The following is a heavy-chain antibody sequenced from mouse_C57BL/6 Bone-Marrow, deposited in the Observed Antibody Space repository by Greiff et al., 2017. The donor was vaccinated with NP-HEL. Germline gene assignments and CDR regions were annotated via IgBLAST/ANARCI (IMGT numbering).Heavy chain of an antibody. CDR1: GFNIKNTY. CDR3: ARCPVIYYYGSRVMDY. Sequence: VQLQQSVAELVRPGASVKLSCTASGFNIKNTYMHWVKQRPEQGLEWIGRIDPANGNTKYAPKFQGKATITADTPSNTAYLQLSSLTSEDTAIYYCARCPVIYYYGSRVMDYWGQGTSVTVSS. J-gene: IGHJ4*01. V-gene: IGHV14-3*01. D-gene: IGHD1-1*01. CDR2: IDPANGNT.